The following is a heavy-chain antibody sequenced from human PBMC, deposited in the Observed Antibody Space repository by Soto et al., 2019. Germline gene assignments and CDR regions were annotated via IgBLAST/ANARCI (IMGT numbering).Heavy chain of an antibody. D-gene: IGHD3-16*01. CDR3: AISQDRGGRTTFIY. CDR2: INWKSDI. Sequence: SLRLTCAVSGXTFDDNSMHWVRRAPEKGLEWVSGINWKSDIGYADSVKGRFTISRDNAETSLYLQMNSLRAEDTALYYCAISQDRGGRTTFIYWGQGTQVTVSS. CDR1: GXTFDDNS. J-gene: IGHJ4*02. V-gene: IGHV3-9*01.